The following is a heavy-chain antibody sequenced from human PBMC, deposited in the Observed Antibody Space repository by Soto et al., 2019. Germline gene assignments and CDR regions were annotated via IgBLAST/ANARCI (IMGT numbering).Heavy chain of an antibody. CDR1: GYTFTGYY. CDR2: INPNSGGT. V-gene: IGHV1-2*02. J-gene: IGHJ1*01. D-gene: IGHD6-13*01. Sequence: ASVKVSCKASGYTFTGYYMHWVRQAPGQGLEWMGWINPNSGGTNYAQKFQGRVTMTRDTSISTAYMELSRLRSDDTAVYYCARPPHPRGTAAAGFLAWGQRTMVTVSS. CDR3: ARPPHPRGTAAAGFLA.